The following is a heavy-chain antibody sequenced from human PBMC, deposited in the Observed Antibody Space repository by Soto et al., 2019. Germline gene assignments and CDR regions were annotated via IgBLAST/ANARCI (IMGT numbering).Heavy chain of an antibody. Sequence: QVQLVQSGAEEKKPGASVKVSCKASGYTFTSYAVYWVRQAPGQGLEWMGSINPDSGNTKYSQKFRGRVTITRDTSASIAYMELGSLRSEDTAVYYCARVDGTYWGQGALVTVSS. CDR3: ARVDGTY. J-gene: IGHJ4*02. D-gene: IGHD1-26*01. CDR1: GYTFTSYA. V-gene: IGHV1-3*05. CDR2: INPDSGNT.